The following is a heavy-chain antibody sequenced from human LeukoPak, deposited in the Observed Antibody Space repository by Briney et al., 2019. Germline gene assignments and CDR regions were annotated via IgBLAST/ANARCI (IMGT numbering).Heavy chain of an antibody. J-gene: IGHJ3*01. Sequence: GGSLRLSCAASGFKFDDYAMHWVRQAPGKGLEWVSGLTWNSYTIVYADSVKGRFTISRDNAKKFLYLQMNSLRPEDMALYYCAKGMGVASPIVDALDVWGRGTMVTVSS. CDR2: LTWNSYTI. CDR1: GFKFDDYA. V-gene: IGHV3-9*03. CDR3: AKGMGVASPIVDALDV. D-gene: IGHD1-26*01.